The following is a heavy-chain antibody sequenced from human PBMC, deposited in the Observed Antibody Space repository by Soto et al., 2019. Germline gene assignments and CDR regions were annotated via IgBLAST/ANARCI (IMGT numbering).Heavy chain of an antibody. D-gene: IGHD5-12*01. V-gene: IGHV3-30-3*01. CDR3: ARGSRGYDFAY. Sequence: QVQLVESGGGVVQPGRSLRLSCAASGFAFSSYAIHWVRQAPGKGLEWVTVISYDGGNKYYADSVKGRFTISRDNSKNTLYLQMNSLRAEDTAVYYCARGSRGYDFAYWGQGTLVTVSS. CDR1: GFAFSSYA. CDR2: ISYDGGNK. J-gene: IGHJ4*02.